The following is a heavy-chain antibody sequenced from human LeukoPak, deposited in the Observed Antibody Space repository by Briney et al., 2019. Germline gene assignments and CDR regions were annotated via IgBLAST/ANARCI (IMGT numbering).Heavy chain of an antibody. CDR2: ICYSGTT. V-gene: IGHV4-59*01. J-gene: IGHJ6*03. CDR1: GGSISGYY. Sequence: SETVSLTCTVSGGSISGYYWSWIRQPPGKGLEWIGYICYSGTTNYNPSLKSRVTISVDTSKNQFSLKLSSVTAADTAVYYCARRRLAVAGSRLDYYYYYMDVWGKGTTVTISS. CDR3: ARRRLAVAGSRLDYYYYYMDV. D-gene: IGHD6-19*01.